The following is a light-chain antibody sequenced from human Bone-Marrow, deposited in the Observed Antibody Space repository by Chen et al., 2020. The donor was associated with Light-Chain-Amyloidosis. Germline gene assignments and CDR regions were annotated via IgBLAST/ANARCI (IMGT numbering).Light chain of an antibody. Sequence: SYDLTQPPSVSVSPGHTARIPCSGDDLPTKYAYWYQQKPGQAPVLVIHRDTERPSGISERFSGSSSGTTATLTISGVQAEDEADYHCQSADSSGTYEVIFGGGTKLTVL. CDR1: DLPTKY. CDR2: RDT. J-gene: IGLJ2*01. V-gene: IGLV3-25*03. CDR3: QSADSSGTYEVI.